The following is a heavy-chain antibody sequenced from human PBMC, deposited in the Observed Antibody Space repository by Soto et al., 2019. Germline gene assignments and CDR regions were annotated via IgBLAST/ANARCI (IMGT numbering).Heavy chain of an antibody. V-gene: IGHV1-18*01. CDR3: ARVSCSSTSCYFMGFYYYYGMDV. D-gene: IGHD2-2*01. CDR1: GYTFTSYG. J-gene: IGHJ6*02. CDR2: ISAYNGNT. Sequence: ASVKVSCKASGYTFTSYGISWVRQAPGQGLEWMGWISAYNGNTNYAQKLQGRVTMTTDTSTSTAYMELRSLRSDDTAVYYCARVSCSSTSCYFMGFYYYYGMDVWGQGTTVTVSS.